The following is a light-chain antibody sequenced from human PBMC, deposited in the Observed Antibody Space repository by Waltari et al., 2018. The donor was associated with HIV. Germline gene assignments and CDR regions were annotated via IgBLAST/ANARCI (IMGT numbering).Light chain of an antibody. CDR3: QSHDSSHSSI. CDR2: HNN. CDR1: SSTIGAGYS. V-gene: IGLV1-40*01. J-gene: IGLJ2*01. Sequence: SVLTQPPSVSAAPGQRITISCTGNSSTIGAGYSVHWYHQLPGSAPKLVIYHNNNRPAGVPARFSGSKSGSSASLAITGLRAEDEGDYYCQSHDSSHSSIFGGGTKLTVL.